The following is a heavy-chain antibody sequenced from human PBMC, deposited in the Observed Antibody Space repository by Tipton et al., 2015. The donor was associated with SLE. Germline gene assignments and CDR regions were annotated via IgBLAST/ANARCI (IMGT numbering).Heavy chain of an antibody. Sequence: GSLRLSCAASGFGFSDYYMAWIRQAPGKGLEWVAYISRTSSYINYADSVKGRFTISRDNANNSLYLQMNSLSAEDTAVYYCAREWIFGVLTQGWFDPWGQGTLVTVSS. J-gene: IGHJ5*02. D-gene: IGHD3-3*01. CDR2: ISRTSSYI. CDR1: GFGFSDYY. V-gene: IGHV3-11*05. CDR3: AREWIFGVLTQGWFDP.